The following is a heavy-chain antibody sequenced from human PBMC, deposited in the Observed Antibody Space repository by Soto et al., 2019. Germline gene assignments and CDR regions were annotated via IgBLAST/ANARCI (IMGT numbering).Heavy chain of an antibody. CDR3: ARHDWNYVEAYFDY. Sequence: SETLSLTCTVSGGSISSSSYYWGWIRQPPGKGLEWIGSIYYSGSTYYNPSLKSRVTISVDTSKNQFSLKLSSVTAADTAVYYCARHDWNYVEAYFDYWGQGXLVTVYS. V-gene: IGHV4-39*01. D-gene: IGHD1-7*01. J-gene: IGHJ4*02. CDR2: IYYSGST. CDR1: GGSISSSSYY.